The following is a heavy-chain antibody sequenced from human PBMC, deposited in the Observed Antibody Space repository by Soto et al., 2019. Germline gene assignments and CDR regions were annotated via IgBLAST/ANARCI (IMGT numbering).Heavy chain of an antibody. CDR1: GGSISSSSYY. J-gene: IGHJ5*02. Sequence: SETLSLTCTVSGGSISSSSYYWGWIRQPPGKGLEWIGSIYYSGSTYYNPSLKSRVTISVDTSKNQFSLKLSSVTAADTAVYYCARRELYLPIDPWGQGTLVTVSS. CDR3: ARRELYLPIDP. CDR2: IYYSGST. D-gene: IGHD1-26*01. V-gene: IGHV4-39*01.